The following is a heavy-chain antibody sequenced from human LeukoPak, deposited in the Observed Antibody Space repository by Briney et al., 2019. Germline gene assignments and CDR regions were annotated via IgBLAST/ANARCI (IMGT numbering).Heavy chain of an antibody. CDR2: IYPGDSDT. J-gene: IGHJ3*02. D-gene: IGHD1-26*01. V-gene: IGHV5-51*01. CDR3: ARHDDGGSYVNAFDI. Sequence: GESLKISCKGSGYSFTSYWIGWVRQMPGKGLEWKGIIYPGDSDTRYSPSFQGQVTISADKSISTAYLQWSSLKASDTAMYYCARHDDGGSYVNAFDIWGQGTMVTVSS. CDR1: GYSFTSYW.